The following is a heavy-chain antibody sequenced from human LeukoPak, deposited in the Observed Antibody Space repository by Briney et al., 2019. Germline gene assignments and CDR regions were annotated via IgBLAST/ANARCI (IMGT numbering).Heavy chain of an antibody. CDR3: ARGPSITMVRGGQWYYYMDV. V-gene: IGHV1-46*01. CDR1: GYTFSSYY. CDR2: INPSGGST. J-gene: IGHJ6*03. D-gene: IGHD3-10*01. Sequence: ASVKVSCKASGYTFSSYYIHWVRQAPGQRVEWMGLINPSGGSTNYAQKFQGRVTMTRDTSTSAVYMELSSLRSEDTAVYYCARGPSITMVRGGQWYYYMDVWGKGTTVTISS.